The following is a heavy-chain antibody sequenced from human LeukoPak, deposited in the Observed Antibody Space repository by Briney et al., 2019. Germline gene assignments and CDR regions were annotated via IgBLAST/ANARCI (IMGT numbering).Heavy chain of an antibody. Sequence: GGSLRLSCAASGFTFSSYSMNWVRQAPGKGLEWVSSISSSSSYIYYADSVKGRFTISRDNAKNSLYLQMNSLRAEDTAVYYCARDGWVSSVGYYFDYWGQGTLVTVSS. CDR1: GFTFSSYS. D-gene: IGHD6-6*01. V-gene: IGHV3-21*01. J-gene: IGHJ4*02. CDR2: ISSSSSYI. CDR3: ARDGWVSSVGYYFDY.